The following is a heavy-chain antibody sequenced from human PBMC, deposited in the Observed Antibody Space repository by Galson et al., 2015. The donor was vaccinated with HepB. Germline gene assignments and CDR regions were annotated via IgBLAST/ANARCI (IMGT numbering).Heavy chain of an antibody. CDR3: AKDGGYGEFDS. Sequence: SLRLSCAASGFAFKNYVMSWVRQAPGKGLEWVSSLDGGGGNTYYADSVKGHLTISRDNSNNTVYLQMNNVRAADTAMYYCAKDGGYGEFDSWGQGALVTVSS. CDR2: LDGGGGNT. CDR1: GFAFKNYV. J-gene: IGHJ4*02. D-gene: IGHD2-15*01. V-gene: IGHV3-23*01.